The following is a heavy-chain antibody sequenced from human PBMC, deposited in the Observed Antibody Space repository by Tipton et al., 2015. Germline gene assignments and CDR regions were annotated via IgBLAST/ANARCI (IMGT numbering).Heavy chain of an antibody. CDR2: IYYSGST. Sequence: TLSLTCTVSGGSISGSDYFWGWIRQPPGKGLDWIGSIYYSGSTYYNPSLKSRVTISVDTSKNQFSLKVNSVTAADTAVYYCARGRDSGYVLGHWFDAWGQGILVAVSS. CDR1: GGSISGSDYF. V-gene: IGHV4-39*01. J-gene: IGHJ5*02. CDR3: ARGRDSGYVLGHWFDA. D-gene: IGHD5-12*01.